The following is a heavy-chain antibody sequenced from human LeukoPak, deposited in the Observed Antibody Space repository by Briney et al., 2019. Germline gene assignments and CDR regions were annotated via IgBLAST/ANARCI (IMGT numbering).Heavy chain of an antibody. Sequence: PSETLFLTCAVYGGSFSGYYWSWIRQPPGKGLEWIGEINHSGSTNYNPSLKSRVTISVDTSKNQFSLKLSSVTAADTAVYYCATNYDSSGYSLGYWGQGTLVTVPS. J-gene: IGHJ4*02. D-gene: IGHD3-22*01. CDR2: INHSGST. CDR1: GGSFSGYY. CDR3: ATNYDSSGYSLGY. V-gene: IGHV4-34*01.